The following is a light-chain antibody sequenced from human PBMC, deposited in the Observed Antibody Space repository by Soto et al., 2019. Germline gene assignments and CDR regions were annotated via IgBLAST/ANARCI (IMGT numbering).Light chain of an antibody. CDR1: KSVSSTY. J-gene: IGKJ2*01. CDR3: QQYGNSPYT. CDR2: GAS. V-gene: IGKV3-20*01. Sequence: DIVLTQSPGTLSLSPGERATLSCRASKSVSSTYLAWYQQKPGQAPRLLIYGASSRATGIPDRFSGSGSGTDFSLTISRLEPEDFALYYCQQYGNSPYTFGQGTKLEIK.